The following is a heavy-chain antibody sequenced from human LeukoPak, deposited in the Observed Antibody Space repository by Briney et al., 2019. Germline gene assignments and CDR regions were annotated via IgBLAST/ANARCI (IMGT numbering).Heavy chain of an antibody. CDR2: INQSVST. CDR1: LGSFTGYY. J-gene: IGHJ1*01. Sequence: SETLSLTCAVYLGSFTGYYSSWIRHPPGQGLEWIGEINQSVSTTYNPSLERRVTMSVDTSKNQVFLKLTSVTAADTAVYYCARGFPDKVWGNSRPTAGYFQHWGQGTLVTVSS. V-gene: IGHV4-34*01. D-gene: IGHD3-16*01. CDR3: ARGFPDKVWGNSRPTAGYFQH.